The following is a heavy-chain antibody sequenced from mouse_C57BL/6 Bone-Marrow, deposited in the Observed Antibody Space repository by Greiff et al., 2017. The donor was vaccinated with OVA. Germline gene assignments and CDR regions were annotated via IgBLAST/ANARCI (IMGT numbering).Heavy chain of an antibody. D-gene: IGHD4-1*01. CDR2: IYPGNSDT. V-gene: IGHV1-5*01. CDR3: TVKLTGTSWYFDV. Sequence: QLQQSGTVLARPGASVKMSCKTSGYTFTSYWMHWVKQRPGQGLEWIGAIYPGNSDTSYNQKFKGKAKLTAVTSASTAYMELSSLTNEDSAVYYCTVKLTGTSWYFDVWGTGTTVTVSS. CDR1: GYTFTSYW. J-gene: IGHJ1*03.